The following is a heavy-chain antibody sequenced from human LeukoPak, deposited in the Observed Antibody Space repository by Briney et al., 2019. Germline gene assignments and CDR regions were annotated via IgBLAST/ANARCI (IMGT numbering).Heavy chain of an antibody. Sequence: SETLSLTCTVSGCTISSSRYYWRWMRQPPGKGLDGSVSIYYSGSTYYNPSLKSRVTISVDTSKNQFSLKLSSVTAADTAVYYCARHSTMVRGVTSPDYWGQGTLVTVSS. J-gene: IGHJ4*02. CDR3: ARHSTMVRGVTSPDY. V-gene: IGHV4-39*01. CDR2: IYYSGST. D-gene: IGHD3-10*01. CDR1: GCTISSSRYY.